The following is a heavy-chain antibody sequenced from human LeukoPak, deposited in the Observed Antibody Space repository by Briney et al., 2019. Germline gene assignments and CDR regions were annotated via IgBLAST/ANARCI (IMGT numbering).Heavy chain of an antibody. J-gene: IGHJ4*02. CDR1: RFTFSSYS. CDR3: ARTYDSSGYYYGNFDY. Sequence: GGSLRLSCAASRFTFSSYSMNWVRQAPGMGLEWVSSISSSGSYIYYADSVKGRFTISRDNAKNSLYLQMYSLRAEDTAVYYCARTYDSSGYYYGNFDYWGQGTLVTVSS. CDR2: ISSSGSYI. V-gene: IGHV3-21*01. D-gene: IGHD3-22*01.